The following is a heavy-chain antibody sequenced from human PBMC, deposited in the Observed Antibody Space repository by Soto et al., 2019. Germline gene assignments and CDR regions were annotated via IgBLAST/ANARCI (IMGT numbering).Heavy chain of an antibody. D-gene: IGHD5-12*01. V-gene: IGHV1-69*01. CDR2: IIPIFRTP. CDR1: GVTFSSFA. J-gene: IGHJ5*02. Sequence: QVQLVQSGAEVKQPGSSVKVSCQASGVTFSSFAISWVRQAPGQGLEWMGGIIPIFRTPNYAQNFQGRGTITAAESTSSVYMELSRRRSEDTAVYYFARSTGSGFRPGTHRLNRFDPWGQGTLVTVSS. CDR3: ARSTGSGFRPGTHRLNRFDP.